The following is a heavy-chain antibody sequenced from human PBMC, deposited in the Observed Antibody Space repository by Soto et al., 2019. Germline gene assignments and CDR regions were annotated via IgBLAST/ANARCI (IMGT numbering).Heavy chain of an antibody. CDR3: ARALGYSGYAGMDV. J-gene: IGHJ6*02. Sequence: QVQLVQSGGEVKKPGASVKVSCKASGYTFTIYGINWVRQAPGQGLEWMGWISPDNGNTNYAQKLHGRVTMTTDTSPSTAYMELRSLRSDDTAVYYCARALGYSGYAGMDVWGQGTTVTVSS. V-gene: IGHV1-18*01. CDR2: ISPDNGNT. CDR1: GYTFTIYG. D-gene: IGHD5-12*01.